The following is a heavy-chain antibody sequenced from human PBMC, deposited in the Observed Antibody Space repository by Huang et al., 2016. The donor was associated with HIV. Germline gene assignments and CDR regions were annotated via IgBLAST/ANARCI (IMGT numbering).Heavy chain of an antibody. CDR2: IYYSGST. D-gene: IGHD3-22*01. CDR1: GGSISSSTYY. Sequence: QLQLQESGPGLVKPSETLSLTCTVSGGSISSSTYYRGWIRQPPGKGLEWIGIIYYSGSTYYNPSLKSRVTISVDTSKNQFSLKLSSVTAADTAVYYCATPIVVVDLDAFDIWGQGTMVTVSS. CDR3: ATPIVVVDLDAFDI. J-gene: IGHJ3*02. V-gene: IGHV4-39*01.